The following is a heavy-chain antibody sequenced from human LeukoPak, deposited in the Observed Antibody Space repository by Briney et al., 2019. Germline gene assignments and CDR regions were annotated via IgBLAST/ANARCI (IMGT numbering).Heavy chain of an antibody. CDR2: ISNRGTP. V-gene: IGHV4-59*11. Sequence: SETLSLTCTVSGGSISRHYWSWIRQPPGKGLEWIGYISNRGTPTYNPSLKSRVTISVDTSKNQFSLKLSSVTAADTAVYYCARDLGSGEYDYWGQGILVSVSS. J-gene: IGHJ4*02. D-gene: IGHD3-10*01. CDR3: ARDLGSGEYDY. CDR1: GGSISRHY.